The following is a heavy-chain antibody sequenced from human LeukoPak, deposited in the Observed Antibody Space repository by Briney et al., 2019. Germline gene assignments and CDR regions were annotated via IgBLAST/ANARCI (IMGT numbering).Heavy chain of an antibody. CDR3: ARASEDYYDSSGYLDPDAFDI. CDR2: MNPNSGNT. J-gene: IGHJ3*02. D-gene: IGHD3-22*01. V-gene: IGHV1-8*03. Sequence: ASVKVSCKASGYTFTSYDINWVRQATGQGLEWMGWMNPNSGNTGYAQKFQGRVTITRNTSISTAYMELSSLRSEDTAVYYCARASEDYYDSSGYLDPDAFDIWGQGTMVIVSS. CDR1: GYTFTSYD.